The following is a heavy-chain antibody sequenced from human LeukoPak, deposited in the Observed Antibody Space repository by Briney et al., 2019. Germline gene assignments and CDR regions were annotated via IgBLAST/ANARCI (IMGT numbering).Heavy chain of an antibody. J-gene: IGHJ4*02. V-gene: IGHV4-31*03. CDR1: GGSISNGAYP. CDR2: IYDSGSA. Sequence: PSETLSLTCTVSGGSISNGAYPWSWIRQHPRKGLEWIGYIYDSGSAYYNPSLKSRLTISVDTSKNQLSLKLYSVTAADTAVYYCASHGTSASDYWGQGTLVTVSS. D-gene: IGHD6-13*01. CDR3: ASHGTSASDY.